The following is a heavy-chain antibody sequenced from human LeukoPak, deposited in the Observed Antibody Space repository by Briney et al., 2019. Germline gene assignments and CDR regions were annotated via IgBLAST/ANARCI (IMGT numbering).Heavy chain of an antibody. CDR2: ISSSSSYT. D-gene: IGHD2-15*01. CDR3: ATFCSGGDCYSFAP. CDR1: GFTSSDYY. V-gene: IGHV3-11*03. Sequence: GGSLRLSCAASGFTSSDYYMSWIRQAPGKGLEWVSYISSSSSYTNYADSVKGRFTISRDNSKDTLFLQMDSLRVEDTAVYYCATFCSGGDCYSFAPWGQGTLVTVSS. J-gene: IGHJ5*02.